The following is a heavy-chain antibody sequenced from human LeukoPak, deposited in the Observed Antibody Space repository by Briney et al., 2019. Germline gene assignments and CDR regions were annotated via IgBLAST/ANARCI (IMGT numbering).Heavy chain of an antibody. Sequence: GGSLRLSCVPSGFTFSSYDIHWVRQATGKGVEWVSAIGTAADTYYPGSVKGRFTISRENAKNSLYLQMNSLRAGDTAVYYCARSSHYYYYGMDVWAKGPRSPSP. CDR3: ARSSHYYYYGMDV. V-gene: IGHV3-13*01. J-gene: IGHJ6*02. D-gene: IGHD6-6*01. CDR1: GFTFSSYD. CDR2: IGTAADT.